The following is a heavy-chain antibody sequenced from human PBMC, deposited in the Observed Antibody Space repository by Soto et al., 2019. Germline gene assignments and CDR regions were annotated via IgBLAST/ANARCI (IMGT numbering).Heavy chain of an antibody. V-gene: IGHV5-51*01. CDR3: ARLKGSGSYLMTAVDVDYYYGMDV. J-gene: IGHJ6*02. Sequence: GESLKISCNGSGYSFTSYWIGWVRQMPGKGLEWMGIIYPGDSDTRYSPSFQGQVTISADKSISTAYLQWSSLKASDTAMYYCARLKGSGSYLMTAVDVDYYYGMDVWGQGTTVTVSS. D-gene: IGHD3-10*01. CDR2: IYPGDSDT. CDR1: GYSFTSYW.